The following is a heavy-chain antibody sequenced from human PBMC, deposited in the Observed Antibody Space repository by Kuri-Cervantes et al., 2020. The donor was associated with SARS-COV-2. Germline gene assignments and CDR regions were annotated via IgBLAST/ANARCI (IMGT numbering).Heavy chain of an antibody. J-gene: IGHJ5*02. CDR1: GGSFSGYY. V-gene: IGHV4-34*01. D-gene: IGHD2/OR15-2a*01. CDR3: ATNIDFGSGWFDP. Sequence: GSLRLSCAVYGGSFSGYYWSWIRQPPGKGLEWIGEINHGGSTNYNPSLKSRVTISVDTSKNQFSLKLTSVTAADTAVYFCATNIDFGSGWFDPWGQGTLVTVSS. CDR2: INHGGST.